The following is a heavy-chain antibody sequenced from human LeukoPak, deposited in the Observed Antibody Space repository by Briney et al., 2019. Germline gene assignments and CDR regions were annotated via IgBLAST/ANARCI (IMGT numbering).Heavy chain of an antibody. CDR1: GFTFSDYY. Sequence: GGSLRLSCAASGFTFSDYYMSWIRQAPGKGLEWVSYISSSGSIIYYADSVKGRFTISRDNSKNTLYLQMNSLRAEDTAVYYCAKVAATVVTRGAFDIWGQGTMVTVSS. D-gene: IGHD4-23*01. CDR3: AKVAATVVTRGAFDI. J-gene: IGHJ3*02. CDR2: ISSSGSII. V-gene: IGHV3-11*01.